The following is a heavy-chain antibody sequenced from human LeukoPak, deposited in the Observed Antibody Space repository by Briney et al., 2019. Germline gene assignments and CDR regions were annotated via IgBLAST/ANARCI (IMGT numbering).Heavy chain of an antibody. CDR1: GYTFTSNH. Sequence: ASVKVSCKASGYTFTSNHMHWVRQAPGQGLEWLGIINTSSGSTTYAQNLQGGVTMTRDTSTSTVYMELSSLRSEDTAIYYCARRTWNAFDIWGQGTMVIVSS. V-gene: IGHV1-46*01. D-gene: IGHD1/OR15-1a*01. CDR2: INTSSGST. J-gene: IGHJ3*02. CDR3: ARRTWNAFDI.